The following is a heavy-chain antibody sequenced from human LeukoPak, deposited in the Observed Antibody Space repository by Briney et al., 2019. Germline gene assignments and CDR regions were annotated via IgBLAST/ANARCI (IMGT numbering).Heavy chain of an antibody. CDR2: INHSGST. V-gene: IGHV4-34*01. CDR3: ASRPGSNWYGVFDY. Sequence: ETLSLTCAVYGGSFSGFYWSWIRQPPGKGLEWIGEINHSGSTNYNPSLKSRVTISVDTSKNQFSLTLSSVTAADTALYYCASRPGSNWYGVFDYWSQGTVVTVSS. D-gene: IGHD6-13*01. CDR1: GGSFSGFY. J-gene: IGHJ4*02.